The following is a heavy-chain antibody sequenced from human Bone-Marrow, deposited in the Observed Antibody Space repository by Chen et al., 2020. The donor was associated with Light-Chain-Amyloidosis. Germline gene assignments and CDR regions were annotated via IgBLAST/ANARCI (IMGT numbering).Heavy chain of an antibody. V-gene: IGHV3-7*05. CDR1: GFTFSTYW. Sequence: EVQLVESGGGLVQPGGSLRLSCATSGFTFSTYWMNWVRQAPGKGLEWVAKIKQDGSEKYYADSVKGRFTISGDNSKKSLYLQMNSLRAEDTAVYYCARGVLGDRWLPFDYWGQGTQVTVSS. J-gene: IGHJ4*02. D-gene: IGHD5-18*01. CDR3: ARGVLGDRWLPFDY. CDR2: IKQDGSEK.